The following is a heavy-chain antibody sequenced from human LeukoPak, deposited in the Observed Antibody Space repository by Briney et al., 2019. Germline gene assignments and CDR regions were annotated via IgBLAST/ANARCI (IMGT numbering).Heavy chain of an antibody. Sequence: GASVKVSCKASGGTFSSYAISWVRQAPGQGLEWMGGIIPIFGTENYAQKFQGRVTITTDESTSTAYMELSSLRSEDTAVYYCARVTMATIYYFDYWGQGTLVTVSS. CDR3: ARVTMATIYYFDY. CDR2: IIPIFGTE. CDR1: GGTFSSYA. V-gene: IGHV1-69*05. J-gene: IGHJ4*02. D-gene: IGHD5-24*01.